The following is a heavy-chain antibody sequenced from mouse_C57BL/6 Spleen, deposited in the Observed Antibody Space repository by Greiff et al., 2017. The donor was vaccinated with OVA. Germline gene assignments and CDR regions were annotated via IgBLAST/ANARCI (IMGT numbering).Heavy chain of an antibody. CDR3: ARRGDYYGSPYAMDY. Sequence: LVESGPELVKPGASVKISCKASGYSFTDYNMNWVKQSNGKSLEWIGVINPNYGTTSYNQKFKGKATLTVDQSSITAYMQLNSLTSEDSAVYYCARRGDYYGSPYAMDYWGQGTSVTVSS. V-gene: IGHV1-39*01. CDR2: INPNYGTT. J-gene: IGHJ4*01. CDR1: GYSFTDYN. D-gene: IGHD1-1*01.